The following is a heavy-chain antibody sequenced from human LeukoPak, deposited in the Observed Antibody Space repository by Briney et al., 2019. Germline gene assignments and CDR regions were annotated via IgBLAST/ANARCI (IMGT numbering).Heavy chain of an antibody. D-gene: IGHD2-2*01. CDR3: ARADLRGYCSSTSCSGFDY. CDR1: GGSVSGSYYY. J-gene: IGHJ4*02. V-gene: IGHV4-39*07. Sequence: SETLSLTCALSGGSVSGSYYYWGWIRQPPGKGLEWIGSIYYSGSTYYNPSLRSRVTISVDTSKNQFSLKLSSVTAADTAVYYCARADLRGYCSSTSCSGFDYWGQGTLVTVSS. CDR2: IYYSGST.